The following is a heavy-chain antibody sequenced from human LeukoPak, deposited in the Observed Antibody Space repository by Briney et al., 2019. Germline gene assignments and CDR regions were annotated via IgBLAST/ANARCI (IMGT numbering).Heavy chain of an antibody. CDR3: AKGGKWDVTPFDY. D-gene: IGHD1-26*01. CDR2: ISGSGGSI. CDR1: GLTFSSYA. Sequence: PGGSLRLSCAASGLTFSSYAMSWVRQAPGKGLEWVSTISGSGGSIWYADSVKGRFTISRDNSKNTLYLQVNSLRAEDTAVYYCAKGGKWDVTPFDYWGQGTLVTVSS. J-gene: IGHJ4*02. V-gene: IGHV3-23*01.